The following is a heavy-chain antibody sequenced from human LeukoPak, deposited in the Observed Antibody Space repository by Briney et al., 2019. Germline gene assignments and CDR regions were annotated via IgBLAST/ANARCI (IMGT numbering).Heavy chain of an antibody. V-gene: IGHV4-34*01. CDR1: GGSFSGYY. CDR2: INHSGST. CDR3: ARDRIQLWECIDY. J-gene: IGHJ4*02. Sequence: SETLSLTCAVYGGSFSGYYWSWIRQPPGKGLEWIGEINHSGSTNYNPSLKSRVTISVDTSKNQFSLKLSSVTAADTAVYYCARDRIQLWECIDYWGQGTLVTVSS. D-gene: IGHD5-18*01.